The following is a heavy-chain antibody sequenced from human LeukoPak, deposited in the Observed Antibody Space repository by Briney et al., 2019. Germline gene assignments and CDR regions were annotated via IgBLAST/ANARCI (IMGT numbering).Heavy chain of an antibody. CDR3: ARKDGDY. CDR1: GGSFSGDY. J-gene: IGHJ4*02. Sequence: SGTLSLTCAVYGGSFSGDYWSWSRQPPGKGLEWIGEINHSGSTNYNPSLKSRVTISVDTSKNQFSLKLASVTAADTGMYYCARKDGDYWGQGTLVTVSS. CDR2: INHSGST. V-gene: IGHV4-34*01.